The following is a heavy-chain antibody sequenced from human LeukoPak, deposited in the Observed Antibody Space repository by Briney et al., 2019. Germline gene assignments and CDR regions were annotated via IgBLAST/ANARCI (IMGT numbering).Heavy chain of an antibody. CDR3: ARGGAQLPPNWFDP. V-gene: IGHV3-21*01. J-gene: IGHJ5*02. CDR2: ISSYIDFI. Sequence: PGGSLRLSCAASGFTFSSYSIHWVRQAPGKGLEWVSSISSYIDFIYYADSVKGRFTISRDNAKNSLYLQMNSLRAEDTGVYYCARGGAQLPPNWFDPWGQGTLVTVSS. CDR1: GFTFSSYS. D-gene: IGHD2-2*01.